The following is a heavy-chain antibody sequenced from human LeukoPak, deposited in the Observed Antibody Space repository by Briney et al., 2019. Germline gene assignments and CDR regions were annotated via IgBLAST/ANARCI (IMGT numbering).Heavy chain of an antibody. CDR2: ITGSSNTI. CDR3: AKDDSSGYLDY. V-gene: IGHV3-48*01. Sequence: GGSLRLSCAASGFTFSSYSMNWVRQAAGKGLEWVSYITGSSNTINYADSVKGRFTISRDKAKNSLYLQMNSLRAEDTAVYYCAKDDSSGYLDYWGQGTLVTVSS. J-gene: IGHJ4*02. D-gene: IGHD3-22*01. CDR1: GFTFSSYS.